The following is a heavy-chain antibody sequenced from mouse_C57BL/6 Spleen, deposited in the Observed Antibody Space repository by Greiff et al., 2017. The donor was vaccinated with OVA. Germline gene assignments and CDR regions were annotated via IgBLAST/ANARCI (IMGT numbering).Heavy chain of an antibody. CDR2: IRNKANGYTT. CDR1: GFTFTDYY. CDR3: ARYYYGSSYYAMDY. D-gene: IGHD1-1*01. J-gene: IGHJ4*01. V-gene: IGHV7-3*01. Sequence: DVKLVESGGGLVQPGGSLSLSCAASGFTFTDYYMSWVRQPPGKALEWLGFIRNKANGYTTEYSASVKGRFTISRDNSQSILYLQMNALRAEDSDTYYCARYYYGSSYYAMDYWGQGTSVTVSS.